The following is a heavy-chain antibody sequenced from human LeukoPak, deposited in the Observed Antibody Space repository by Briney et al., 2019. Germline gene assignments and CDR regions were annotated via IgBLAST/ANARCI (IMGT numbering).Heavy chain of an antibody. V-gene: IGHV4-39*01. Sequence: SETLSLTCTVSGGSISSSSYYWGWIRQPPGKGLEWIGTIYYSGSTYYNPSLKSRVTISVDTSKNQFSLKLSSLTAADTAVYYCARSGYFDWLLFDYWGQGTLVTVSS. CDR1: GGSISSSSYY. J-gene: IGHJ4*02. D-gene: IGHD3-9*01. CDR3: ARSGYFDWLLFDY. CDR2: IYYSGST.